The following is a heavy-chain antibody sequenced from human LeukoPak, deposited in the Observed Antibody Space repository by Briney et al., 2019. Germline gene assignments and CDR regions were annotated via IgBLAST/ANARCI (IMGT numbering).Heavy chain of an antibody. Sequence: GGSLRLSCAASGFTLSSNWMHWVRQAPGKGLVWISFVNNDESTTAYADSVKGRFTISRDNAENTLYLQMNSLRANDTAIYYCARDHNSVPDYWGQGTLVTVPS. CDR1: GFTLSSNW. V-gene: IGHV3-74*01. CDR3: ARDHNSVPDY. J-gene: IGHJ4*02. CDR2: VNNDESTT.